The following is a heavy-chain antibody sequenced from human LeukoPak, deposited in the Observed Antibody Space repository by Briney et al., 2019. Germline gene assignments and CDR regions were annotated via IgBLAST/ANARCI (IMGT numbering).Heavy chain of an antibody. CDR2: INPNSGGT. V-gene: IGHV1-2*04. CDR3: ARAREWELLIQGAFDI. J-gene: IGHJ3*02. Sequence: ASVKVSCKASGYTFTGYYMHWVRQAPGQGLEWMGWINPNSGGTNYAQKFQGWVTMTRDTSISTAYMELSRLRSDDTAVYYCARAREWELLIQGAFDIWGQGTMVTVSS. D-gene: IGHD1-26*01. CDR1: GYTFTGYY.